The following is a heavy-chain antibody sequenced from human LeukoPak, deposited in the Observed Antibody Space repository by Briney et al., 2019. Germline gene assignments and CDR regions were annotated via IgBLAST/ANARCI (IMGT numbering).Heavy chain of an antibody. D-gene: IGHD3-22*01. J-gene: IGHJ4*02. CDR2: IHRDGST. Sequence: GGSLRLSCAASGFIVSNKYMSWVRQAPGKGLEWVSVIHRDGSTYYADSVKGRFTISRDNSKNTLYLQMNSLRAEDTAVYYCAKGWYYYDSSGYHPFDYWGKGTLVTVPS. CDR3: AKGWYYYDSSGYHPFDY. V-gene: IGHV3-53*01. CDR1: GFIVSNKY.